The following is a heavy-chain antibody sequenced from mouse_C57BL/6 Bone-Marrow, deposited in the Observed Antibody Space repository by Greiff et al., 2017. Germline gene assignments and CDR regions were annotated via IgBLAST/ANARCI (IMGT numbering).Heavy chain of an antibody. CDR2: ISSGGSYT. Sequence: EVQLQQSGGDLVKPGGSLKLSCAASGFTFSSYGMSWVRQTPDKRLEWVATISSGGSYTYYPDSVKGRFTISRDNAKNTLYLQMSSLRAEYTAMYYCARVAYWGQGTLVTVSA. J-gene: IGHJ3*01. CDR1: GFTFSSYG. CDR3: ARVAY. V-gene: IGHV5-6*01.